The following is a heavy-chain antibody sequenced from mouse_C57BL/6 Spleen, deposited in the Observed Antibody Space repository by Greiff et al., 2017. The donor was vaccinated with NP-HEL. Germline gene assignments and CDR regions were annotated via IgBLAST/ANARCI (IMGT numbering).Heavy chain of an antibody. CDR2: IYPSDSET. CDR1: GYTFTSYW. Sequence: QVQLQQSGAELVRPGSSVKLSCKASGYTFTSYWMDWVKQRPGQGLEWIGNIYPSDSETHYNQKFKDKATLTVDKSSSTAYMQLSSLTSEDSAVYYCARWGGYDGVYYYAMDYWGQGTSVTVSS. D-gene: IGHD2-2*01. CDR3: ARWGGYDGVYYYAMDY. V-gene: IGHV1-61*01. J-gene: IGHJ4*01.